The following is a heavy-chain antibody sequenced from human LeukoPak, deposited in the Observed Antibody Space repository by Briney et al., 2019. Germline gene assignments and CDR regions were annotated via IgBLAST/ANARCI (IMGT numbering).Heavy chain of an antibody. CDR1: GGSISSGSYY. V-gene: IGHV4-61*02. CDR2: IYTSGST. CDR3: ARAGTTPAAIEGDAFDI. D-gene: IGHD2-2*02. Sequence: PSQTLSLTCTVSGGSISSGSYYWSWIRQPPGKELEWIGRIYTSGSTNYNPSLKSRVTISVDTSKNQFSVKLSSVTAADTAVYYCARAGTTPAAIEGDAFDIWGQGTMVTVSS. J-gene: IGHJ3*02.